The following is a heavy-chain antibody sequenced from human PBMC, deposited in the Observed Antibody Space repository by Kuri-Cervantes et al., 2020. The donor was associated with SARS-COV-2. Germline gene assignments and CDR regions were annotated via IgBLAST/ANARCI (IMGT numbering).Heavy chain of an antibody. CDR1: GYTFTGYY. J-gene: IGHJ5*02. CDR3: ARGGYCSSTSCQYNWFDP. D-gene: IGHD2-2*01. V-gene: IGHV1-2*04. CDR2: INPNSGGT. Sequence: ASVKVSCKASGYTFTGYYMHWVRQAPGQGLEWMGWINPNSGGTNYAQKFQGWVTMTRDTSISTAYMELSRLRSDDTAVYYCARGGYCSSTSCQYNWFDPWGQGNLVNVSS.